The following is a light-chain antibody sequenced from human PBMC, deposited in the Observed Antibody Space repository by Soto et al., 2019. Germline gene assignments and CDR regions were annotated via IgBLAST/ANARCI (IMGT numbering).Light chain of an antibody. CDR1: QSVSNN. Sequence: EIGMTQSPATLSVSPGERATLSCRASQSVSNNLAWYQQRPGQGPRLIIYGASTRAAGIPVRFSGSGSGTEFTLTISSLQSEDFAVYYCQQYNNWPPITFGQGTRLEIK. J-gene: IGKJ5*01. CDR3: QQYNNWPPIT. V-gene: IGKV3-15*01. CDR2: GAS.